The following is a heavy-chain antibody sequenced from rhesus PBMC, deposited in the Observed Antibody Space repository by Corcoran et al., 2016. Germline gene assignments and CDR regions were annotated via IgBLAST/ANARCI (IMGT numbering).Heavy chain of an antibody. CDR2: IFGTRGTT. CDR3: SSAILLIAAGLDY. J-gene: IGHJ4*01. CDR1: GGSISDSYY. Sequence: QVQLQESGPGLVKPSETLSLTCAVSGGSISDSYYWNWIRQPPGKGRKWIGNIFGTRGTTYTNPSLKSRVNISKATSKNQFSLKLHSVTAADPAVYYCSSAILLIAAGLDYRGQGVLVTVSS. D-gene: IGHD6-13*01. V-gene: IGHV4S7*01.